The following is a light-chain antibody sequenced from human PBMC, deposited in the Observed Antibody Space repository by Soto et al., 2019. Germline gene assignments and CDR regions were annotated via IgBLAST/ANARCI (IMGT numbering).Light chain of an antibody. Sequence: EIVMTQSPATLSLSPGERATLSCRASQSVGSNLAWYQQKPGQAPRLLIYGASTRATGVPARFRGSASGTEFTLTISSLQSEDFAVYYCQQYSNWPLTFGPGTKVDIK. J-gene: IGKJ3*01. CDR1: QSVGSN. CDR2: GAS. V-gene: IGKV3-15*01. CDR3: QQYSNWPLT.